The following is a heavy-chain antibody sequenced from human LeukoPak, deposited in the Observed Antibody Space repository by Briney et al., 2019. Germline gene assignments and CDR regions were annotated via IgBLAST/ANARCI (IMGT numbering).Heavy chain of an antibody. Sequence: SETLSLTCTVSGGSISNYYWSWFRQPPGKGLEWIAYIYYSGNTNYNPSLKSRVIISVDTSKKQFSLKLSSATAADTAVYYCARVLDLSKRGLDAFDIWGQGTMVTVSS. CDR2: IYYSGNT. CDR1: GGSISNYY. D-gene: IGHD3-16*01. V-gene: IGHV4-59*01. CDR3: ARVLDLSKRGLDAFDI. J-gene: IGHJ3*02.